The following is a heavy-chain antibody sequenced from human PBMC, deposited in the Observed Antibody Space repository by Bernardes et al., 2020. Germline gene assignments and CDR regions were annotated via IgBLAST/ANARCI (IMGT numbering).Heavy chain of an antibody. CDR2: ISGSGGST. CDR3: AKDGRHCSGGSCSDY. J-gene: IGHJ4*02. D-gene: IGHD2-15*01. V-gene: IGHV3-23*01. Sequence: GYLSLSGAVSGFTFSRYAMSWVRPAPGKGLEWVSAISGSGGSTYYADSVKGRFTISRDNSKNTLYLQMNSLRAEDTAVYYCAKDGRHCSGGSCSDYWGQGTLVTVSS. CDR1: GFTFSRYA.